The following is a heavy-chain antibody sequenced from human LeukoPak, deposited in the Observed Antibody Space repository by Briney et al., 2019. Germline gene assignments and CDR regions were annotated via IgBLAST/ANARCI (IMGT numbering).Heavy chain of an antibody. CDR1: GYIFTSYG. V-gene: IGHV1-18*01. CDR3: ARDPNSSGWYGGDY. D-gene: IGHD6-13*01. Sequence: ASVKVSCKASGYIFTSYGITWVRQAPGQGLKWMGWISAYNGNTNYAQKLQGRVILTTDTSTSTAYMELRSLRSDDTAVYYCARDPNSSGWYGGDYWGQGTLVTVSS. CDR2: ISAYNGNT. J-gene: IGHJ4*02.